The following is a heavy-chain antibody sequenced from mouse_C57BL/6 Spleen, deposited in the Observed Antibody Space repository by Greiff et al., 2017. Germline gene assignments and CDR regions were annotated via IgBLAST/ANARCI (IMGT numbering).Heavy chain of an antibody. CDR3: ARDYGSSYAMDY. D-gene: IGHD1-1*01. V-gene: IGHV1-55*01. CDR2: IYPGSGST. Sequence: VQLQQPGAELVKPGASVKMSCKASGYTFTSYWITWVKPRPGQGLEWIGDIYPGSGSTNYNEKFKSKATLTVDTSSSTAYMQLSSLTSEDSAVYYCARDYGSSYAMDYWGQGTSVTVSS. J-gene: IGHJ4*01. CDR1: GYTFTSYW.